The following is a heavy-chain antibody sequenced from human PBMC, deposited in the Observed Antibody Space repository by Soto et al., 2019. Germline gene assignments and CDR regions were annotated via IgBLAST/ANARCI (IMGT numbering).Heavy chain of an antibody. Sequence: EVQLVESGGGLVKPGGSLRLSCAASGFTFSSYSMNWVRQAPGKGLEWVSSISSSSSYIYYADSVKGRFTISRDNAKNSLYLQMNSLRAEDKAVYYCARVGRVVGATTHQPPLYAFDIWGQGTMVTVSS. V-gene: IGHV3-21*01. D-gene: IGHD1-26*01. J-gene: IGHJ3*02. CDR2: ISSSSSYI. CDR1: GFTFSSYS. CDR3: ARVGRVVGATTHQPPLYAFDI.